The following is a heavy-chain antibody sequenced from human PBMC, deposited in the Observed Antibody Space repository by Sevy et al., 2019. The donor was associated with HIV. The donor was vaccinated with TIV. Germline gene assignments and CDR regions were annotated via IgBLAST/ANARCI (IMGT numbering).Heavy chain of an antibody. CDR2: ISWNSGSM. CDR1: GFTFDDYA. CDR3: AKGSRGSGSFLLSVPDY. Sequence: GGSLRLSCAASGFTFDDYAMHWVRQAPGKGLEWVSGISWNSGSMGYADSVKGRFTISRDNAKNSLYLQMNSLRAEDTALYYCAKGSRGSGSFLLSVPDYWGQGTLVTVSS. J-gene: IGHJ4*02. D-gene: IGHD3-10*01. V-gene: IGHV3-9*01.